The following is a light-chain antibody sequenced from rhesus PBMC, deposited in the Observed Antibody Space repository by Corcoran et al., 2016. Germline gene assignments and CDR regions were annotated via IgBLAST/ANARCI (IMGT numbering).Light chain of an antibody. J-gene: IGKJ4*01. V-gene: IGKV1-25*01. CDR1: QCITND. Sequence: DIQMTQSPSSLSTSVGDRVTITCRASQCITNDLAWYQQKPGETPKLRIYEASTLQSGIPSRFSGRGSGTDFTLTISSLQPEDFATYYCQHYNRTPYTFGGGTKVELK. CDR3: QHYNRTPYT. CDR2: EAS.